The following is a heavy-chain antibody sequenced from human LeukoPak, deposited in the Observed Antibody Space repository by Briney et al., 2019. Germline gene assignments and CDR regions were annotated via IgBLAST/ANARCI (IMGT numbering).Heavy chain of an antibody. V-gene: IGHV3-30-3*01. Sequence: GGSLRLSCAASGFITSSYAMHWVRQPPGKGLEWVAVISYDGSNKYYADSVKGRFTISRDNSKNTLYLQMNSLRAEDTAVYYCAREGAAAGTFDYWGQGTLVTVSS. D-gene: IGHD6-13*01. CDR3: AREGAAAGTFDY. J-gene: IGHJ4*02. CDR1: GFITSSYA. CDR2: ISYDGSNK.